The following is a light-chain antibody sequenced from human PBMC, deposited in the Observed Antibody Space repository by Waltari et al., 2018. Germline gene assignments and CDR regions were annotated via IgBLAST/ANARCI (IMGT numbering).Light chain of an antibody. CDR2: GAF. J-gene: IGKJ1*01. CDR3: QQYHSSPWT. V-gene: IGKV3-20*01. Sequence: EIVLAQSPSTLSLSPGERATLSCRASQTINSNYLAWYQHKPGQAPRLLIFGAFSRATGVPDRFSGGGSGTDFTLTINKLEPEDFALYFCQQYHSSPWTFGQGTKVEAK. CDR1: QTINSNY.